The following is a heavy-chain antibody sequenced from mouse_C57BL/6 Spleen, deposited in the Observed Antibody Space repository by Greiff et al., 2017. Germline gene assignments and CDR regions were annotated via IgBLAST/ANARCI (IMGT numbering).Heavy chain of an antibody. J-gene: IGHJ1*03. CDR1: GYTFTSYG. CDR2: IYPRSGNT. CDR3: AREDYYGSEKEYFDG. V-gene: IGHV1-81*01. D-gene: IGHD1-1*01. Sequence: QVQLQQSGAELARPGASVKLSCKASGYTFTSYGISWVKQRTGQGLEWIGEIYPRSGNTYYNEKFKGKATLTADKSSSTAYMELRSLTSEDSAVYFCAREDYYGSEKEYFDGWGTGTTVTVSS.